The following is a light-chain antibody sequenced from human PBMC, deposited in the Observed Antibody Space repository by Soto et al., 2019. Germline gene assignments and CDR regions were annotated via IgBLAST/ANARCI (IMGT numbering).Light chain of an antibody. CDR3: QSYDSSLSGVV. J-gene: IGLJ2*01. V-gene: IGLV1-40*01. CDR1: SSNIGAGYD. CDR2: GNS. Sequence: QSVLTQPPSVSGAPGQRVTISCTGSSSNIGAGYDVHWYQQLPGTAPKLLIYGNSNRPSGVPDRFSGSTSGTSASLAITGLQAEEEADYYCQSYDSSLSGVVFGGGPKLTV.